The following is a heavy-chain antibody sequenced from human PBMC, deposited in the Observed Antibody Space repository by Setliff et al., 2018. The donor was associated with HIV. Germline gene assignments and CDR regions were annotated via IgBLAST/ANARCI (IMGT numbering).Heavy chain of an antibody. CDR1: GFTFSNHW. Sequence: PGGSLRFSCVGSGFTFSNHWMQWVRQAPGKGLVWVSRINYHGSGYPYYADSVKGRFTISRDNSKNTLFLQMDSLRAEDTALYYCAKQRYYDGNDGFDVWGQGTMVTVSS. CDR3: AKQRYYDGNDGFDV. J-gene: IGHJ3*01. V-gene: IGHV3-74*01. D-gene: IGHD3-3*01. CDR2: INYHGSGYP.